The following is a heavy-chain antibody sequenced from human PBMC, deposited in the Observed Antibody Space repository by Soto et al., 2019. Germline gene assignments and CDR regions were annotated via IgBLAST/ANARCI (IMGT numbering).Heavy chain of an antibody. CDR3: ARDRNTYYDSQTGAFDI. V-gene: IGHV3-33*01. CDR1: GFTFSSYG. J-gene: IGHJ3*02. CDR2: IWYDGSNK. Sequence: GGSLRLSCAASGFTFSSYGMHWVRQAPGKGLEWVAVIWYDGSNKYYADSVKGRFTISRDNSKNTLYLQMNSLRAEDTAVYYCARDRNTYYDSQTGAFDIWGQGTMVTVSS. D-gene: IGHD3-22*01.